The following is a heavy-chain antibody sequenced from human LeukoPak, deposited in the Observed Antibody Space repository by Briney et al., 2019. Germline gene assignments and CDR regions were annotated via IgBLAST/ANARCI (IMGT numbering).Heavy chain of an antibody. CDR1: GGTFSSYA. D-gene: IGHD2-21*02. Sequence: EASVTVSCKASGGTFSSYAISWVRQAPGQGLEWMGGIIPIFGTANYAQKFQGRVTMTTDTSTSTAYMELRSLRSDDTAVYYCARDVHIVVVTVKDAFDIWGQGTMVTVSS. CDR3: ARDVHIVVVTVKDAFDI. J-gene: IGHJ3*02. V-gene: IGHV1-69*05. CDR2: IIPIFGTA.